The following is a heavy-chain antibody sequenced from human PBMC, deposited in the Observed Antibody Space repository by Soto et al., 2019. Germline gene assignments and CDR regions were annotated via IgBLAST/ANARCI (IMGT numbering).Heavy chain of an antibody. D-gene: IGHD2-15*01. CDR2: IYYRGIT. Sequence: SETLSLTCTVSGDSISSSTYYWGWIRQPPGKGLEWIGSIYYRGITYYNPSLKSRVTITVDTSKNQFSLKLSSVTAADTAVYYCARRRGGGSCYTCRDTTLFDYWGQGTLVTVSS. CDR1: GDSISSSTYY. J-gene: IGHJ4*02. V-gene: IGHV4-39*01. CDR3: ARRRGGGSCYTCRDTTLFDY.